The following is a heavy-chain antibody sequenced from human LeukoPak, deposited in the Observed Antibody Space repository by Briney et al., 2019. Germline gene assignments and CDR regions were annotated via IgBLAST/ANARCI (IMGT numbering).Heavy chain of an antibody. J-gene: IGHJ5*02. CDR1: GYNFASYW. CDR3: ARTLYCSSTSCYTSWFDP. D-gene: IGHD2-2*02. Sequence: GESLKISCKGSGYNFASYWIGWVRQMPGKGLEWMGIIYPGDSDTRYSPSFRGQVTISADKSISTAYLQWSSLKASDTAMYYCARTLYCSSTSCYTSWFDPWGQGTLVTVSS. CDR2: IYPGDSDT. V-gene: IGHV5-51*01.